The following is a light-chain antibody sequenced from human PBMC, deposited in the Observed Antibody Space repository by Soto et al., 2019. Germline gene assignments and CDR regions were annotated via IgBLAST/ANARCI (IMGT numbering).Light chain of an antibody. CDR2: GAS. Sequence: EIVMTQSPATLSVSPGERATLSCRASQSVSSNLAWYQQKPGQAPRLVIYGASSRATGIPDRFSGSGSGTDFTLTISRLEPEDFAVYYCQLYGSSPLYTFGQGTKLEIK. CDR1: QSVSSN. V-gene: IGKV3-20*01. CDR3: QLYGSSPLYT. J-gene: IGKJ2*01.